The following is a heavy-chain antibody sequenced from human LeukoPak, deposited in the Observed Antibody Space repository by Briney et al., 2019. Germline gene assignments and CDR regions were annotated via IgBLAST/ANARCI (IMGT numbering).Heavy chain of an antibody. Sequence: GGSLRLSCAASGFTFSSYGMHWVRQAPGKGLEWVAVISYDGSKTYYADSVKGRFTISRDDPQNTLYLQVNSLRAEDTAVYYCARQAYSSGRYFPFDYWGQGTLVTVSS. V-gene: IGHV3-30*03. CDR3: ARQAYSSGRYFPFDY. CDR1: GFTFSSYG. J-gene: IGHJ4*02. CDR2: ISYDGSKT. D-gene: IGHD3-22*01.